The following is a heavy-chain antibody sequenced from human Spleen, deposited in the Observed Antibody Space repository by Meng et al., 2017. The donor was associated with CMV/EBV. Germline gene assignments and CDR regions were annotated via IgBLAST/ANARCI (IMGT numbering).Heavy chain of an antibody. CDR3: ARALVVVVPAAIRGYNWFDP. CDR2: INHSGST. V-gene: IGHV4-34*01. Sequence: FSVYYWSWIRQPPGHGLEWIGEINHSGSTNSNPSLKSRVTISVATSKNQFSLKLSSVTAADTAVYYCARALVVVVPAAIRGYNWFDPWGQGTLVTVSS. D-gene: IGHD2-2*02. CDR1: FSVYY. J-gene: IGHJ5*02.